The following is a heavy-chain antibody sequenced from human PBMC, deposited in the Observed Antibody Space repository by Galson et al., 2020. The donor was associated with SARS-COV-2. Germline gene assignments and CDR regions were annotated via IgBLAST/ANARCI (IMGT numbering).Heavy chain of an antibody. CDR3: ARAGLAITIFGVVSSFDY. J-gene: IGHJ4*02. D-gene: IGHD3-3*01. Sequence: ETSETLSLTCTVSGGSISSGGYYWSWIRQHPGKGLEWIGYIYYSGSTYYNPSLKSRVTISVDTSKNQFSLKLSPVTAADTAADYCARAGLAITIFGVVSSFDYWGQGSLVTVSS. CDR1: GGSISSGGYY. CDR2: IYYSGST. V-gene: IGHV4-31*03.